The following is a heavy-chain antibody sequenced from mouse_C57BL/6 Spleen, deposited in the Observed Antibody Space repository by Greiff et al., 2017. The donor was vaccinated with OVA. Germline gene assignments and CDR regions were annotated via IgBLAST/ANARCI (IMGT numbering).Heavy chain of an antibody. CDR1: GYTFTSYW. CDR2: IHPSSGST. J-gene: IGHJ3*01. V-gene: IGHV1-64*01. Sequence: QVQLQQPGAELVKPGASVKLSCKASGYTFTSYWMHWVKQRPGQGLEWIGMIHPSSGSTNYNEKFKSKATLTVDKSSSTAYMQLSSLTSEDSAVYYCSSFYYEYEFAYWGQGTLVTVSA. D-gene: IGHD2-4*01. CDR3: SSFYYEYEFAY.